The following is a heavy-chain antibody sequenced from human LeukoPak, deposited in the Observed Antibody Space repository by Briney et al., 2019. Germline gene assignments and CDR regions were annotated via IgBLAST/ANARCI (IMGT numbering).Heavy chain of an antibody. CDR2: IYTSGST. CDR3: ARDGSMGALDY. D-gene: IGHD1-26*01. V-gene: IGHV4-61*02. Sequence: SETLSLTCTVSGVSISSGSYYWSWIRQPAGKGLEWIGRIYTSGSTNYNPSLKSRVTISVDTSKNQFSLKLSSVTAADTAVYYCARDGSMGALDYWGQGTLVTVSS. J-gene: IGHJ4*02. CDR1: GVSISSGSYY.